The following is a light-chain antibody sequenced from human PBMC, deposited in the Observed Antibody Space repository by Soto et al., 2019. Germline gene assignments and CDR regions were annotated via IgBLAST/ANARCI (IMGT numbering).Light chain of an antibody. CDR1: SSNIGRNA. CDR3: GAWDDTLNGPL. V-gene: IGLV1-44*01. Sequence: QSVLAQPPSGSGTPGQRVTIACSGSSSNIGRNAVNWYQQLPGTAPKLLIYTNDRRPSGVPDRISGSKSGTSASLAISGLQSEDEADYYCGAWDDTLNGPLFGGGSKLTVL. J-gene: IGLJ3*02. CDR2: TND.